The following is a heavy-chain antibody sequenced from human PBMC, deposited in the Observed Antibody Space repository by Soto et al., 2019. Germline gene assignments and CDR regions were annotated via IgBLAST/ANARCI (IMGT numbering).Heavy chain of an antibody. V-gene: IGHV1-8*02. CDR1: GYSFRSYD. CDR3: ARVRVPATWLAP. Sequence: SVKVAGNGSGYSFRSYDIPWVREAPGQGLEWMGWLHTETVTRGYAQRFHGRVSMTRETSRNTTYMELSELRVEDKAVYYCARVRVPATWLAPWGQGTLVTLSS. J-gene: IGHJ5*02. CDR2: LHTETVTR.